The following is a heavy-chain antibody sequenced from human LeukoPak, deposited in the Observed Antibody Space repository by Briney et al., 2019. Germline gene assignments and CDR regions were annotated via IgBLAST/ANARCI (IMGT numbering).Heavy chain of an antibody. J-gene: IGHJ4*02. D-gene: IGHD3-16*01. CDR3: AHFGGTMGY. Sequence: GGSLRLSCAASGFTFSDYSMNWVRQAPGKGLEWVSYISRSSSTIYYADSVKGRFTISRDNAKNSLYLQMNSLRVEDTAIYYCAHFGGTMGYWGQGTLVTVSS. V-gene: IGHV3-48*01. CDR2: ISRSSSTI. CDR1: GFTFSDYS.